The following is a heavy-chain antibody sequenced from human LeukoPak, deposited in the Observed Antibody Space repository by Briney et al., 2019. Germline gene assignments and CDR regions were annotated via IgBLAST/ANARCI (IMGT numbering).Heavy chain of an antibody. Sequence: PGGSLRLSCAASGFTFSSYAMSWVRQAPGKGLEWVSAISGSGGSTYYADSVKGRFTISRDNSKNTLYLQMNSLRAEDTAVYYCASLGSRGYPRAYFDYWGQGTLVTVSS. J-gene: IGHJ4*02. CDR3: ASLGSRGYPRAYFDY. CDR2: ISGSGGST. V-gene: IGHV3-23*01. CDR1: GFTFSSYA. D-gene: IGHD3-22*01.